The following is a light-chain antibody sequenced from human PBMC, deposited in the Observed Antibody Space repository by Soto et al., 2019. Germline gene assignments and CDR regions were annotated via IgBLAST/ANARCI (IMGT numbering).Light chain of an antibody. V-gene: IGLV2-11*01. CDR1: SNDVGGYNF. CDR2: DVT. CDR3: SSYAGRNNYV. Sequence: QSVLTQPRSVSGSPGQSVTISCTGTSNDVGGYNFVSWYQQLPGKAPKLMIYDVTKRPSGVPDRFSGSKSGNTASLTVSGLQADDEADYFCSSYAGRNNYVFGTGTKVTVL. J-gene: IGLJ1*01.